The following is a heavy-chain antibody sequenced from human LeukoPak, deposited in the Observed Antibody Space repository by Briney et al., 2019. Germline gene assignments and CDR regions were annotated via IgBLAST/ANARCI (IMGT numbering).Heavy chain of an antibody. CDR1: GGTFSSYA. D-gene: IGHD1-7*01. J-gene: IGHJ6*03. Sequence: SVKVSCKASGGTFSSYAISWVRQAPGQGLEWMGGIIPIFGTANYAQKFQGRVTITTDESTSTAYMELSSLRSEDTAVYYSARGRSWNYGHYYYYYMDVWGKGTTVTVSS. CDR3: ARGRSWNYGHYYYYYMDV. CDR2: IIPIFGTA. V-gene: IGHV1-69*05.